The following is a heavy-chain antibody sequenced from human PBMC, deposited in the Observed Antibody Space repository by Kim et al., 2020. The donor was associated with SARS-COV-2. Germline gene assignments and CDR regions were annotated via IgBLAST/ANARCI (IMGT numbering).Heavy chain of an antibody. CDR3: ARAWGGEQYYDFWSGGFDP. Sequence: SETLSLTCTVSGGSISSYYWSWIRQPPGKGLEWIGYIYYSGSTNYNPSLKSRVTISVDTSKNQFSLKLSSVTAADTAVYYCARAWGGEQYYDFWSGGFDPWGQGTLVTVSS. V-gene: IGHV4-59*01. J-gene: IGHJ5*02. CDR2: IYYSGST. D-gene: IGHD3-3*01. CDR1: GGSISSYY.